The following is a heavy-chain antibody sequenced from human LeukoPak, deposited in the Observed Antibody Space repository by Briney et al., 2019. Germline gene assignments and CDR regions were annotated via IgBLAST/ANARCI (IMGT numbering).Heavy chain of an antibody. Sequence: GGSLRLSCAASGFTFSSYSMNWVRQAPGKGLEWVSSISSSSSYIYYADSVKGRFTISRDNAKNSLYLQMNSLRAEDTAVYYCVKGPNYYDSSGYIWDAFDIWGQGKMVTVSS. CDR1: GFTFSSYS. V-gene: IGHV3-21*01. CDR3: VKGPNYYDSSGYIWDAFDI. CDR2: ISSSSSYI. D-gene: IGHD3-22*01. J-gene: IGHJ3*02.